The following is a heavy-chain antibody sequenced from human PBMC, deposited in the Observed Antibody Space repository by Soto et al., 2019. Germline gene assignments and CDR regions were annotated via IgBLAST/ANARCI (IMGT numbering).Heavy chain of an antibody. CDR2: IYYSGST. V-gene: IGHV4-59*01. J-gene: IGHJ6*02. Sequence: DTLSLTCTVSGCSISRYYWSWIRQPPGKELEWIGYIYYSGSTNYNPSLKSRVTISVDTSKNQFSLKLSSVTAADTAVYYCASGQETSCAGYYYGMDVWDQGATVIVSS. CDR3: ASGQETSCAGYYYGMDV. CDR1: GCSISRYY.